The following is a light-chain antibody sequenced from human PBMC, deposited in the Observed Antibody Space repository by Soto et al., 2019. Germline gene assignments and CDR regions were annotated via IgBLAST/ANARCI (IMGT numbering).Light chain of an antibody. CDR1: TSNIGGNI. Sequence: QSVLTRPPSASGTPGQRVTISCSGSTSNIGGNIVNWYQQLPGTAPKLLIYTNNLRPSGVPDRFSGSKSGTSASLAISGLQSEDEAEYFCAAWDDSLNGLVFGGGTKLTVL. CDR2: TNN. CDR3: AAWDDSLNGLV. V-gene: IGLV1-44*01. J-gene: IGLJ3*02.